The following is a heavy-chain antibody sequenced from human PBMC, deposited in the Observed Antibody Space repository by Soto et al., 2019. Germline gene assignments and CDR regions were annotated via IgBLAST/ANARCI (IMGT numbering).Heavy chain of an antibody. CDR3: AKDRYGDYGGIDY. CDR1: GFIFNTYG. CDR2: ISYDGSNK. D-gene: IGHD4-17*01. J-gene: IGHJ4*02. V-gene: IGHV3-30*18. Sequence: PGGSLRLSCAASGFIFNTYGMHWVRQAPGKGLEWVAVISYDGSNKYYADSVKGRFTISRDTSKNTPFLQMDSLRAEDTAVYYCAKDRYGDYGGIDYWGQGTMVTVSS.